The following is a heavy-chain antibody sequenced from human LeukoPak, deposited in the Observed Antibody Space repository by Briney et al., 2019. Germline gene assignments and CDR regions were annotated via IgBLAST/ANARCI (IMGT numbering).Heavy chain of an antibody. D-gene: IGHD2-21*02. CDR1: GFTFSSYW. CDR2: INTDGSST. CDR3: ARVNCGGDCYSSLFDY. J-gene: IGHJ4*02. V-gene: IGHV3-74*01. Sequence: PGGSLRLSCAASGFTFSSYWMLWVRRAPGKGLVWVSRINTDGSSTSSADSVKGRFTISRDNAKNTLYLQMNSLRAEDTAVYYCARVNCGGDCYSSLFDYWGQGTLVTVSS.